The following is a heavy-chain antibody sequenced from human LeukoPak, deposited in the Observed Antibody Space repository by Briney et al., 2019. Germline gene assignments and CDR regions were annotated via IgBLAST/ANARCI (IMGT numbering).Heavy chain of an antibody. J-gene: IGHJ4*02. CDR1: GFTFNSNY. CDR3: ARGGGYYPIDY. V-gene: IGHV3-53*01. Sequence: GGSLRLSCAASGFTFNSNYMNWVRQAPGKGLEWVSVLYSDGRTYYADSVKGRFTISRDTSKNTLYLQVNSLRAEDTAIYYCARGGGYYPIDYWGQGTLVTVSS. CDR2: LYSDGRT. D-gene: IGHD1-26*01.